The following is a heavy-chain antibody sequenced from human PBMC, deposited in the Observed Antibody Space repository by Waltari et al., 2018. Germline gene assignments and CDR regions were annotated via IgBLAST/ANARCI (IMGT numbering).Heavy chain of an antibody. J-gene: IGHJ5*02. CDR2: ISYDENNR. CDR1: GFTFSRYA. D-gene: IGHD4-17*01. Sequence: QVQLVASGGGVVRPGRSLRLSCPGSGFTFSRYAFHWIRQAPGKGLEWVEVISYDENNRHYADSVKGRFTISRDNSKTTLYLQIVSLRDEDTAIYYCARDALGDYSNWFDPWGQGTRVTVSS. V-gene: IGHV3-30*01. CDR3: ARDALGDYSNWFDP.